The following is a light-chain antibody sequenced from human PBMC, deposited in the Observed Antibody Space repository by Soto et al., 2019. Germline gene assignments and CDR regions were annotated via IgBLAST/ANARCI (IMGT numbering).Light chain of an antibody. V-gene: IGKV3D-15*01. Sequence: EIVMTQSPVTLSVSPGERVTLSCRASQNVNINLAWYQQRPGQAPRVLIYGASNRASGIPDRFSGSGSGTDFTLPISSLEPDDFARYYCQQYKDWPPLTFGGGTRVEIK. J-gene: IGKJ4*01. CDR1: QNVNIN. CDR3: QQYKDWPPLT. CDR2: GAS.